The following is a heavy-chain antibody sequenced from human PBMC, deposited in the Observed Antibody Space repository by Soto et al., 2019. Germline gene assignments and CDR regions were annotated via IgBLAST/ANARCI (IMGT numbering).Heavy chain of an antibody. CDR1: GYTFTSYA. J-gene: IGHJ6*03. Sequence: ASVKVSCKASGYTFTSYAMHWVRQAPGQRLEWMGWINAGNGNTKYSQKFQGRVTITRDTSASTAYMELSSLRSEDTAVYYCAREGRGITMVRPYRYMDVWGKGTTVTLSS. D-gene: IGHD3-10*01. CDR3: AREGRGITMVRPYRYMDV. V-gene: IGHV1-3*01. CDR2: INAGNGNT.